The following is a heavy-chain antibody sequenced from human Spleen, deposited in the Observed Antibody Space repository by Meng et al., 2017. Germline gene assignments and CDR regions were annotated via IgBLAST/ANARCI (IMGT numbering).Heavy chain of an antibody. CDR3: ASGVRGVRDFDY. V-gene: IGHV4-34*01. J-gene: IGHJ4*02. CDR1: GGSFSGYY. Sequence: GSLRLSCAVYGGSFSGYYWSWIRQPPGKGLEWIGEINHSGSTNYNPSLKSRVTISVDTSKNQFSLKLSSVTAADTAVYYCASGVRGVRDFDYWGQGTLVTVSS. D-gene: IGHD3-10*01. CDR2: INHSGST.